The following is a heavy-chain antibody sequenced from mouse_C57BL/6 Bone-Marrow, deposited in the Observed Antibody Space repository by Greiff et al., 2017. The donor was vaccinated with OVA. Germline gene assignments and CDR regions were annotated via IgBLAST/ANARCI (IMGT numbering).Heavy chain of an antibody. J-gene: IGHJ1*03. CDR3: TRKGIGNYWYFDV. Sequence: VQLQQSGAELVGPGASVTLSCKASGYTFTDYEMHWVKQTPVHGLEWIGAIDPETGGTAYNQKFKGKAILTADKSSSTAYMELRSLTSEDSAVYYCTRKGIGNYWYFDVWGTGTTVTVSS. CDR1: GYTFTDYE. CDR2: IDPETGGT. D-gene: IGHD2-1*01. V-gene: IGHV1-15*01.